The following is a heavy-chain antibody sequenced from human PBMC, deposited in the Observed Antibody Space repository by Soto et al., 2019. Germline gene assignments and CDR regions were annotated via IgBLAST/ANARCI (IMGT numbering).Heavy chain of an antibody. Sequence: PGESLKISCAASGFTFSSYGMHWVRQAPGKGLEWVAVIWYDGSNKYYADSVKGRFTISRDNSKNTLYLQMNSLRAEDTAVYYCARDLSPFYSSSWYYYYYYGMDVWGQGTTVTVSS. CDR3: ARDLSPFYSSSWYYYYYYGMDV. V-gene: IGHV3-33*01. J-gene: IGHJ6*02. CDR1: GFTFSSYG. D-gene: IGHD6-13*01. CDR2: IWYDGSNK.